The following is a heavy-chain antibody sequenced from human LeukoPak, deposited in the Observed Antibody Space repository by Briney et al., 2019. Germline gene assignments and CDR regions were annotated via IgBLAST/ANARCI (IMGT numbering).Heavy chain of an antibody. CDR3: AKSTRNGGWTFVGSY. CDR2: ISGSGGST. J-gene: IGHJ4*02. V-gene: IGHV3-23*01. CDR1: GFTFSNYA. D-gene: IGHD6-19*01. Sequence: PGGSLRLSCAASGFTFSNYAVSWVRQAPGKGLEWVSAISGSGGSTYYADSVKGRFTISRDNSKNTLYLQMNSLRAEDTALYYCAKSTRNGGWTFVGSYWGQGTLVTVSS.